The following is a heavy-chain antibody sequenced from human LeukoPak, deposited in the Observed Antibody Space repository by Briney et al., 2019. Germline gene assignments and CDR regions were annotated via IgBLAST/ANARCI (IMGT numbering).Heavy chain of an antibody. V-gene: IGHV1-69*04. CDR3: ARGRPYYYDSSGYYAV. CDR1: GGTFSSYA. CDR2: IIPILGIA. J-gene: IGHJ4*02. Sequence: SVKVSCKASGGTFSSYAISWVRQAPGQGLEWMGRIIPILGIANYALKFQGRVTITADKSTSTAYMELSSLRSEDTAVYYCARGRPYYYDSSGYYAVWGQGTLVTVSS. D-gene: IGHD3-22*01.